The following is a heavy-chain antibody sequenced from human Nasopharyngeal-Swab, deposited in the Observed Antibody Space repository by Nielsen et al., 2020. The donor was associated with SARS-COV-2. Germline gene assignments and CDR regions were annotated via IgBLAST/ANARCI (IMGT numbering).Heavy chain of an antibody. Sequence: GGSLRLSCAASGFTFSSYAMSWVRQAPGKGLEWVSAISGSGGSTYYADSVKGRFTISRDNSKNTLYLQMNSLRAEDTAVYYCAKGPGYCSSTSCARKAYFDYWGQGTLVPSPQ. D-gene: IGHD2-2*03. V-gene: IGHV3-23*01. CDR1: GFTFSSYA. J-gene: IGHJ4*02. CDR2: ISGSGGST. CDR3: AKGPGYCSSTSCARKAYFDY.